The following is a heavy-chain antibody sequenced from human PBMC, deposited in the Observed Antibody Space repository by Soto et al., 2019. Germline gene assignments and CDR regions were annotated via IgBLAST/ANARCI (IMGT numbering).Heavy chain of an antibody. CDR3: AKDHPYCTNCVCYPPNYYYGMDV. CDR2: ISYDGSNK. J-gene: IGHJ6*02. CDR1: GFTFSSYG. V-gene: IGHV3-30*18. D-gene: IGHD2-8*01. Sequence: GGSLRLSCAASGFTFSSYGMHWVRQAPGKGLEWVAVISYDGSNKYYADSVKGRFTISRDNSKNTLYLQMNSLRAEDTAVYYCAKDHPYCTNCVCYPPNYYYGMDVRAQRTTVIGS.